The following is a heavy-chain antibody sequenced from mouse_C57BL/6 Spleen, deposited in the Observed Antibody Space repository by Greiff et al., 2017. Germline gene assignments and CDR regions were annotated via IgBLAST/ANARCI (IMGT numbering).Heavy chain of an antibody. D-gene: IGHD1-1*01. V-gene: IGHV1-54*01. Sequence: QVQLQQSGAELVRPGTSVKVSCKASGYAFTNYLIEWVKQRPGQGLEWIGVINPGSGGTNYNEKFKGKATLTADKSSSTAYMQLSSLTSEDSAVXFCARYGSSPFDYWGQGTTRTVSS. J-gene: IGHJ2*01. CDR1: GYAFTNYL. CDR3: ARYGSSPFDY. CDR2: INPGSGGT.